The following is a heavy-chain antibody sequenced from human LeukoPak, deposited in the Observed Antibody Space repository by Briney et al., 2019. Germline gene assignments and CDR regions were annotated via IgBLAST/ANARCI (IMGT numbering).Heavy chain of an antibody. CDR1: GFTFSSYA. V-gene: IGHV3-23*01. CDR3: AKDLTRSSGGFDY. CDR2: MTSGGGT. D-gene: IGHD6-6*01. Sequence: GGSLRLSCAASGFTFSSYAMTWARQAPGKGLEWVSAMTSGGGTYYADSVKGRFTISRDNSKNTVYLQMNSLRAEDTAVYYCAKDLTRSSGGFDYWGQGTLVTVSS. J-gene: IGHJ4*02.